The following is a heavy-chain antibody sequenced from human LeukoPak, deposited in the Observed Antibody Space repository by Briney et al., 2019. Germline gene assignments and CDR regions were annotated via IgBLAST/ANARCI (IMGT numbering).Heavy chain of an antibody. CDR2: IIPIFGTA. V-gene: IGHV1-69*13. J-gene: IGHJ4*02. Sequence: SVKVSCKASGGTFSNYAINWLRQAPGPGLEWMGGIIPIFGTANYAQKFQGRVTITADESTSTVYMELNSLKSEDTAVYYCARGWDYDSGGRPTAYVYWGQGTLVTVSS. CDR3: ARGWDYDSGGRPTAYVY. CDR1: GGTFSNYA. D-gene: IGHD3-22*01.